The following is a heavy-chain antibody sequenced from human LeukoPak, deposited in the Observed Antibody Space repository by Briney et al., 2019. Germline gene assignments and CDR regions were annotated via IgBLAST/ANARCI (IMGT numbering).Heavy chain of an antibody. J-gene: IGHJ5*02. D-gene: IGHD3-22*01. CDR1: GGSISSGDYY. CDR2: IYHSGST. CDR3: AREDRHYYDSSGYYLNWFDP. Sequence: PSQTLSLTCIVSGGSISSGDYYWSWIRQPPGKGLEWIGYIYHSGSTYYNPSLKSRVTTSVDTSKNQFSLELSSVTAADTAVYYCAREDRHYYDSSGYYLNWFDPWGQGILVTVSS. V-gene: IGHV4-30-4*01.